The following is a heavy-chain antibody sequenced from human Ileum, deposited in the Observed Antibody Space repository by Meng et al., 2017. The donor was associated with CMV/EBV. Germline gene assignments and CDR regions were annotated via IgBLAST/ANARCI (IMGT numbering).Heavy chain of an antibody. D-gene: IGHD3-3*01. CDR1: TGYY. V-gene: IGHV1-2*02. CDR2: INPNRGGT. Sequence: TGYYMHWVRQAPGQGLEWMGWINPNRGGTNYAQKLQGRVTMTRDTSISTAYMELSRLRSDDTAVYYCARDWPPYYDFWSGYLNWFDPWGQGTLVTVSS. J-gene: IGHJ5*02. CDR3: ARDWPPYYDFWSGYLNWFDP.